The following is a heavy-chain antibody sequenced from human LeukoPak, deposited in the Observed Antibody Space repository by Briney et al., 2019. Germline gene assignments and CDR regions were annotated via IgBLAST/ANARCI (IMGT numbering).Heavy chain of an antibody. D-gene: IGHD6-19*01. CDR2: ISYDGSNK. V-gene: IGHV3-30-3*01. CDR3: AKAGAVARYRAGYFDY. CDR1: GFTFSSYA. Sequence: GRSLRLSCAASGFTFSSYAMHWVRQAPGKGLEWVAVISYDGSNKYYADSVKGRFTISRDNSKNTLYLQMNSLRAEDTAVYYCAKAGAVARYRAGYFDYWGQGTLVTVSS. J-gene: IGHJ4*02.